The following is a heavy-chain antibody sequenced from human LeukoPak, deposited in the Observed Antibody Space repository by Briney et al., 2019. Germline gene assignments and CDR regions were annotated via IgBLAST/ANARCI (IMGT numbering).Heavy chain of an antibody. CDR1: GYSISSGYY. J-gene: IGHJ5*02. Sequence: PSETLSLTCTVSGYSISSGYYWGWIRQPPGKGLEWIGSIYHSGSTYYNPSLKSRVTISVDTSKNQFSLKLSSVTAADTAVYYCAREETSSSWYWFDPWGQGTLVTVSS. CDR2: IYHSGST. CDR3: AREETSSSWYWFDP. D-gene: IGHD6-13*01. V-gene: IGHV4-38-2*02.